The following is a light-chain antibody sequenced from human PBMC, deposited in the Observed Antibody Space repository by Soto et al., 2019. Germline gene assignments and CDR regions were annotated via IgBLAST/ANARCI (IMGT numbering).Light chain of an antibody. CDR2: AAS. V-gene: IGKV3-20*01. CDR3: HQYGSALKWT. CDR1: QSVSSY. Sequence: EIVMTQSPATLSVPPGERATLSFRASQSVSSYLAWYQQKPGQAPRLLIYAASSRATGIPDRFSGSGSGTDFTLTISRLEPEDSAVYYCHQYGSALKWTFGQGTKVDIK. J-gene: IGKJ1*01.